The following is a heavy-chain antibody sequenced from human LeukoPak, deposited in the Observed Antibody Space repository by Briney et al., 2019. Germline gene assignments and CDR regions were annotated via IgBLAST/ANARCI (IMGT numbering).Heavy chain of an antibody. CDR1: GGSISSRGYY. D-gene: IGHD2-2*01. CDR3: ARREIVVVPAAIDP. J-gene: IGHJ5*02. V-gene: IGHV4-39*07. Sequence: PSETLSLTCTVSGGSISSRGYYWGWIRQPPGKGLEWIGSFYYSGSSHYNPSLMSRVTISVDTSKNQFSLHLSSVTAADTAVYYCARREIVVVPAAIDPWGQGTLVTVSS. CDR2: FYYSGSS.